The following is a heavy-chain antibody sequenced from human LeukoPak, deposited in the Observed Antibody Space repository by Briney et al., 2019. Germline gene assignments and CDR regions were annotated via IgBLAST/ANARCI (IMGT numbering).Heavy chain of an antibody. V-gene: IGHV3-30*18. CDR1: GFTFSSYG. CDR2: ISYDGSNK. D-gene: IGHD3-22*01. CDR3: AKQSRYYDSSGPGAFDI. Sequence: GGSLRLSCAASGFTFSSYGMHWVRQAPGKGLEWVAVISYDGSNKYYADSVKGRFTISRDNFKNTLYLQMNSLRAEDTAVYYCAKQSRYYDSSGPGAFDIWGQGTMVTVSS. J-gene: IGHJ3*02.